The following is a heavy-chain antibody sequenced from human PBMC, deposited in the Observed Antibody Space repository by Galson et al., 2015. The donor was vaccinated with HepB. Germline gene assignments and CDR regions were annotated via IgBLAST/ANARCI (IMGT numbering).Heavy chain of an antibody. J-gene: IGHJ1*01. CDR1: EFTFSGSA. Sequence: SLRLSCAASEFTFSGSAMHWVRQASGKGLEWVGRIRSKVNNYATAYAASVKGRFTISRDDSKNTAHLQMNSLKTEDTAVYYCIPHSIDFLHRGQGTLVTVSS. CDR2: IRSKVNNYAT. CDR3: IPHSIDFLH. V-gene: IGHV3-73*01. D-gene: IGHD3-22*01.